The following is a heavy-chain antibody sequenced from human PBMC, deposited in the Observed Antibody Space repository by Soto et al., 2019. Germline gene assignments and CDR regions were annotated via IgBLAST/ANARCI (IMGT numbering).Heavy chain of an antibody. D-gene: IGHD1-1*01. J-gene: IGHJ4*02. CDR3: TSAERGKTGVRV. Sequence: QVPMVESGGSLVKPGGSLRLSCAASGFTFSDYYISWVRQAPGRGLEWLSYISQTGAYTNYVDSVRGRFTISRDNAKNSLYLQMNSLRAEDTAVYYCTSAERGKTGVRVWGQGTLVTVSS. CDR1: GFTFSDYY. V-gene: IGHV3-11*06. CDR2: ISQTGAYT.